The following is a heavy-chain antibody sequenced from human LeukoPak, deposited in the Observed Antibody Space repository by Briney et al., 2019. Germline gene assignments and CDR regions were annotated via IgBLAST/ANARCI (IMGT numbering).Heavy chain of an antibody. CDR3: AREGDCSSTSCHNWFDP. CDR1: GYTFTGYY. Sequence: ASVKVSCKASGYTFTGYYMHWVRQAPGQGLEWMGWINPNSGGTNYAQKFQGRVTMTRDTSISTAYMELSRLRSDDTAVYYCAREGDCSSTSCHNWFDPWGQGTLVTVSS. J-gene: IGHJ5*02. CDR2: INPNSGGT. D-gene: IGHD2-2*01. V-gene: IGHV1-2*02.